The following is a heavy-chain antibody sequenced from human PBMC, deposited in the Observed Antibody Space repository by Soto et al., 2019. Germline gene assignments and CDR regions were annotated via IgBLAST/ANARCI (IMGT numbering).Heavy chain of an antibody. CDR2: ISYDGSNK. D-gene: IGHD2-2*01. Sequence: GSLRLSCAASGFTFSSYGMHWVRQAPGKGLEWVAVISYDGSNKYYADSVKGRFTISRDNSKNTLYLQMNSLRAEDTAVYYCAKQDIVVVPAAPGTIDYWAQRTLVTVSS. CDR1: GFTFSSYG. J-gene: IGHJ4*02. V-gene: IGHV3-30*18. CDR3: AKQDIVVVPAAPGTIDY.